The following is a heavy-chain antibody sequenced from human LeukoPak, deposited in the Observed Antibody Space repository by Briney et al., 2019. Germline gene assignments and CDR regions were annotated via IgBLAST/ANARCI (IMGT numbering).Heavy chain of an antibody. D-gene: IGHD3-22*01. CDR3: AKVSSYDRSGYYYFDY. CDR2: IYSGGST. CDR1: EFSVGSNY. V-gene: IGHV3-53*01. J-gene: IGHJ4*02. Sequence: GGSLRLSCAASEFSVGSNYMTWVRQAPGKGLEWVSLIYSGGSTYYADSVKGRFTISRDNSKNTLYLQMKSLRAEDTAVYYCAKVSSYDRSGYYYFDYWGQGTLVTVSS.